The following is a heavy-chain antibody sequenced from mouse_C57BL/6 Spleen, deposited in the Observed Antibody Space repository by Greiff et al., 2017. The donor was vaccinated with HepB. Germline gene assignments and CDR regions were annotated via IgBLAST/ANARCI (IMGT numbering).Heavy chain of an antibody. CDR2: INPNYGTT. V-gene: IGHV1-39*01. J-gene: IGHJ1*03. CDR3: ARSEDITTVVATRNWYFDV. CDR1: GYSFTDYN. Sequence: EVKLQESGPELVKPGASVKISCKASGYSFTDYNMNWVKQSNGKSLEWIGVINPNYGTTSYNQKFKGKATLTVDQSSSTAYMQLNSLTSEDSAVYYCARSEDITTVVATRNWYFDVWGTGTTVTVSS. D-gene: IGHD1-1*01.